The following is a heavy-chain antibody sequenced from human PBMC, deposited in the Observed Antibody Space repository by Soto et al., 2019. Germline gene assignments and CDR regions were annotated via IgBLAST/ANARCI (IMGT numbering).Heavy chain of an antibody. J-gene: IGHJ1*01. CDR3: AREDYYDSSGAEYFQH. Sequence: PGGSQRLSCAASGFTFSSYWMHWVRQAPGKGLVWVSRINSDGSSTSYADSVKGRFTISRDNAKNTLYLQMNSLRAEDTAVYYCAREDYYDSSGAEYFQHWGQGTLVTVSS. CDR1: GFTFSSYW. V-gene: IGHV3-74*01. CDR2: INSDGSST. D-gene: IGHD3-22*01.